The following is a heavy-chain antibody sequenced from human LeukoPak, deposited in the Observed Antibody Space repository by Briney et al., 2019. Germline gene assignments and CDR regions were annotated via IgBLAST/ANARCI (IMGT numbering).Heavy chain of an antibody. J-gene: IGHJ6*02. V-gene: IGHV3-30*18. D-gene: IGHD2-2*01. CDR1: GFTFSSYG. CDR3: AKDGDCSSTSCYFTWHYYYGMDV. CDR2: ISYDGSNK. Sequence: GGSLRLSCAASGFTFSSYGMHWVRQAPGKGLEWVAVISYDGSNKYYADSVRGRFTISRDNSKNTLYLQMNSLRAEDTAVYYCAKDGDCSSTSCYFTWHYYYGMDVWGQGTTVTVSS.